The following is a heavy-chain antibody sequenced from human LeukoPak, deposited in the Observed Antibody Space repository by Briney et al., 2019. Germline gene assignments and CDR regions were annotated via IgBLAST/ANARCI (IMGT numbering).Heavy chain of an antibody. V-gene: IGHV5-51*01. D-gene: IGHD6-19*01. CDR3: ARLSYSSGWPAD. J-gene: IGHJ4*02. Sequence: GESLKISCKTSGYSFTSYWIGWVRQMPGKGLEWMGITYPGGSDARYSPSFQGQVTVSADRSITTAYLQWSSLKASDTAMYYCARLSYSSGWPADWGQGTLVTVSS. CDR2: TYPGGSDA. CDR1: GYSFTSYW.